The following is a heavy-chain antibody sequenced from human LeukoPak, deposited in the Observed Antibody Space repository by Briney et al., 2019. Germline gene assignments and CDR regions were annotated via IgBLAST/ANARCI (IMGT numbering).Heavy chain of an antibody. CDR3: ARGDVAAAGTGFDY. CDR1: GGSFSGYY. V-gene: IGHV4-34*01. D-gene: IGHD6-13*01. J-gene: IGHJ4*02. Sequence: SETLSLTCAVYGGSFSGYYWSWIRQPPGKRLEWIGEINHSGSTNYSPSLKSRVTISVDTSKNQFSLKLSSVTAADTAVYYCARGDVAAAGTGFDYWGQGTLVTVSS. CDR2: INHSGST.